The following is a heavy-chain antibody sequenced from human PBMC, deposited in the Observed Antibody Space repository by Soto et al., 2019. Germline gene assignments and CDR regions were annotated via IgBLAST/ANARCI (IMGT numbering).Heavy chain of an antibody. CDR3: AKKSVWGTSAMDV. J-gene: IGHJ6*02. D-gene: IGHD3-16*01. CDR2: ISAYNGNT. V-gene: IGHV1-18*04. CDR1: GYTFTSYG. Sequence: QVQLVQSGAEVKKPGASVRVSCKASGYTFTSYGISWVRQAPGQGLEWMGWISAYNGNTNLPEKFQGRVTMSINTSATTGHMELRSLRSDDTAVYYCAKKSVWGTSAMDVWGQGTKVTV.